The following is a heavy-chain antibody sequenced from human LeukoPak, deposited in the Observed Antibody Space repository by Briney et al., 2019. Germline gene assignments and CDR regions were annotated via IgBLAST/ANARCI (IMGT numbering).Heavy chain of an antibody. V-gene: IGHV4-59*01. D-gene: IGHD2-2*01. Sequence: SETLSLTCTVSGGSISSYYWSWIRQPPGKGLEWIGYISYTGSTNYNPSLKSRVSLSVDTSKNQFSLELSSVTAADTAVYYCATYRTSFIYWYFDLWGRGTLVTVSS. CDR2: ISYTGST. CDR1: GGSISSYY. CDR3: ATYRTSFIYWYFDL. J-gene: IGHJ2*01.